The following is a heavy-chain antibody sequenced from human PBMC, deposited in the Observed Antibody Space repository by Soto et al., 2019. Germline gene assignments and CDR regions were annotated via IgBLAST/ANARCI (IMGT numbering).Heavy chain of an antibody. V-gene: IGHV3-9*01. Sequence: PGGSLRLSCAASGFTFDDYAMHWVRQAPGKGLEWVSGISWNSGSIGYADSVKGRFTISRDNAKNSLYLQMNSLRAEDTALYYCAKDMWEAAAGTTSNFDYWGQGTLVTVSS. J-gene: IGHJ4*02. CDR1: GFTFDDYA. CDR3: AKDMWEAAAGTTSNFDY. D-gene: IGHD6-13*01. CDR2: ISWNSGSI.